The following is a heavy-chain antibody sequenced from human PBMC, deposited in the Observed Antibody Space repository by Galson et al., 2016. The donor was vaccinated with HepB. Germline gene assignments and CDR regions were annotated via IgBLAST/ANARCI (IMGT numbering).Heavy chain of an antibody. V-gene: IGHV1-3*04. J-gene: IGHJ4*02. CDR2: TNNANGNT. D-gene: IGHD6-19*01. CDR3: ARDGGSGWSRLW. Sequence: SVKVSCKASGYTFTSYAIHWVRQAPGQRLEWMGWTNNANGNTEYSQSFPGRVTFTRDTSASTAYMELSSLRSEDTAVYYCARDGGSGWSRLWWGQGTLVAVSS. CDR1: GYTFTSYA.